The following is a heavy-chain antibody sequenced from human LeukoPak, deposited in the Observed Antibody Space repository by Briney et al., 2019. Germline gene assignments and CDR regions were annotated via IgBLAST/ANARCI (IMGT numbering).Heavy chain of an antibody. D-gene: IGHD6-19*01. CDR2: IKKDGSEK. Sequence: GGSLRLSCAASGFTFSSYWMSWVRQAPGKGLEWVANIKKDGSEKYYVDSVKGRFTISRDNAKNSLYLQMNSLRAEDTAVYYCARPPHASAGTGPDDYWGQGTLVTVSS. CDR1: GFTFSSYW. V-gene: IGHV3-7*01. CDR3: ARPPHASAGTGPDDY. J-gene: IGHJ4*02.